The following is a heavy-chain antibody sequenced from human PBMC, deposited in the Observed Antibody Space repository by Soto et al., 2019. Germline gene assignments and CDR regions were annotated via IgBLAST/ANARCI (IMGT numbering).Heavy chain of an antibody. J-gene: IGHJ5*02. D-gene: IGHD3-3*01. CDR2: ISAYNGNT. CDR3: ARVSLTIFGVVEWFDP. Sequence: ASVKVSCKASGYTFTSYGISWVRQAPGQGLEWMGWISAYNGNTNYAQKLQGRVTMTTDTSTSTAYMELRSLRSDDTAVYYCARVSLTIFGVVEWFDPWGQGTLVTVSS. V-gene: IGHV1-18*01. CDR1: GYTFTSYG.